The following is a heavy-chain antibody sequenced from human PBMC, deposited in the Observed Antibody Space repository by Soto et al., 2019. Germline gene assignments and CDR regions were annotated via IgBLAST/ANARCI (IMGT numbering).Heavy chain of an antibody. D-gene: IGHD2-15*01. Sequence: ETLSLTCAVYGGSFSGYYWSWIRQPPGKGLEWIGEINHSGSTNYNPSLKSRVTISVDTSKNQFSLKLSSVTAADTAVYYCARGSRCSGGSCYNDYWGQGTLVTVSS. J-gene: IGHJ4*02. CDR3: ARGSRCSGGSCYNDY. V-gene: IGHV4-34*01. CDR1: GGSFSGYY. CDR2: INHSGST.